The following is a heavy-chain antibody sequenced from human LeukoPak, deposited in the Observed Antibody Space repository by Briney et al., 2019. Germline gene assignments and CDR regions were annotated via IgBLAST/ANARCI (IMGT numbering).Heavy chain of an antibody. CDR1: GFTFSSYS. Sequence: PGGSLRLSCAASGFTFSSYSMNWVRQAPGKGLEWVSSISSSSSYIYYADSVKGRFTISRDNAKNSLYLQMNSLRAEDTAVYYCARGPHMVRGASSPIDYWGQGTLVTVSS. CDR2: ISSSSSYI. V-gene: IGHV3-21*01. D-gene: IGHD3-10*01. CDR3: ARGPHMVRGASSPIDY. J-gene: IGHJ4*02.